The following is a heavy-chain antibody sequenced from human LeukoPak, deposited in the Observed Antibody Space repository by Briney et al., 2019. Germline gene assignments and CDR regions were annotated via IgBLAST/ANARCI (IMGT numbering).Heavy chain of an antibody. CDR2: INPNSGGT. CDR1: GYTFTGYY. V-gene: IGHV1-2*02. J-gene: IGHJ6*02. Sequence: GASVKVSCKPSGYTFTGYYMHWVRQAPGQGLEWLGWINPNSGGTNYAQKFQGRVTMTRDTSISTAYMELSRLRSDDTAVYYCARDYYDSSGYRSSTFGMDVWGQGTTVTVSS. D-gene: IGHD3-22*01. CDR3: ARDYYDSSGYRSSTFGMDV.